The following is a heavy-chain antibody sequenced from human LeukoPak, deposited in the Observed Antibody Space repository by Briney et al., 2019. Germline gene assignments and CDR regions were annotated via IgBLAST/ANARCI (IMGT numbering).Heavy chain of an antibody. CDR3: ARDPSGDYGDYVFDY. D-gene: IGHD4-17*01. CDR1: GGTFSSYA. J-gene: IGHJ4*02. CDR2: IIPILGIA. Sequence: EASVKVSCKASGGTFSSYAISWVRQAPGQGLEWMGRIIPILGIANYAQKFQGRVTITADKSTSTAYMELSSLRSEDTAVYYCARDPSGDYGDYVFDYWGQGTLVTVSS. V-gene: IGHV1-69*04.